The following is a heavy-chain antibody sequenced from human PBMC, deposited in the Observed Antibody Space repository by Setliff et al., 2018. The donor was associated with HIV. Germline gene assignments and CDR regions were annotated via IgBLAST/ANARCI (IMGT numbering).Heavy chain of an antibody. CDR3: ARNRVPDSDYYYMDV. CDR1: GYTFTYLF. D-gene: IGHD3-22*01. V-gene: IGHV1-2*02. Sequence: ASVKVSCKASGYTFTYLFIHWVRLAPGRGLEWVGLINPKTGDTSCAQKFQGRVTMTRDTSISTAYMELSSLRSEDTAVYYCARNRVPDSDYYYMDVWGKGTTVTVSS. CDR2: INPKTGDT. J-gene: IGHJ6*03.